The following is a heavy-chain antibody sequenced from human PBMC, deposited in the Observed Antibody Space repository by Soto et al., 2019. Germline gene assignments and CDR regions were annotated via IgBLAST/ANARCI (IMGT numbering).Heavy chain of an antibody. J-gene: IGHJ4*02. CDR3: ARSFVVVTDFDY. V-gene: IGHV1-3*05. CDR1: GYTFTSYA. CDR2: INGGNGNT. D-gene: IGHD2-21*02. Sequence: QVQLVQSGAEEKKPGASVKVSCKASGYTFTSYAMHWVRQAPGQRLEWMGWINGGNGNTKYSQKFQGRVTITRDTSASTAYMELSSLRSEDTAVYYRARSFVVVTDFDYWGQGTLVTVSS.